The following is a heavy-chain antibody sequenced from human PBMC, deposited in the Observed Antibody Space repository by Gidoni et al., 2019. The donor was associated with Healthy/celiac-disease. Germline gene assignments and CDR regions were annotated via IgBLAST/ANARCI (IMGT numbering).Heavy chain of an antibody. CDR2: IYYRGST. CDR3: ARDGYCSGGSCYSNWFDP. CDR1: GGSISTYY. Sequence: QVQLQESGPGLVKPSETLSLTCTVSGGSISTYYWSWSRQPPGKGLEWIGYIYYRGSTNYHPTLKSRVTISVDTSKNQFSLKLSSVTAADTAVYYCARDGYCSGGSCYSNWFDPWGQGTLVTVSS. D-gene: IGHD2-15*01. J-gene: IGHJ5*02. V-gene: IGHV4-59*01.